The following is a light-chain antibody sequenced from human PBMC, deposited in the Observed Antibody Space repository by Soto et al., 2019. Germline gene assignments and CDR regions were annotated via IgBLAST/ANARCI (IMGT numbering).Light chain of an antibody. CDR1: NSNIGSNT. CDR3: AAWDDSLNCWV. CDR2: SNN. J-gene: IGLJ3*02. Sequence: QSVLTQPPSASGTPGQRVTISCSGSNSNIGSNTVNWYQQLPGTAPKLLIYSNNQRPSGVPDRFSGSKSGTSASLAISGRQSEDEADYYCAAWDDSLNCWVFGGGTKLTV. V-gene: IGLV1-44*01.